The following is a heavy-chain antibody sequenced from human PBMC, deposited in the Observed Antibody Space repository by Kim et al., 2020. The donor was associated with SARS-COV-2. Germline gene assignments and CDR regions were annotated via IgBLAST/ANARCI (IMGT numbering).Heavy chain of an antibody. CDR2: IRSKVNGSAT. V-gene: IGHV3-73*01. CDR1: GFTFSDSA. D-gene: IGHD1-1*01. Sequence: GGSLRLSCGASGFTFSDSAMNWVRRASGKGLEWLGRIRSKVNGSATAYTVSVRGRFTISRDDSRNTAYLQMHSLKTEDTDVYYCNRVPGTTLAFWDAFVIWGQGTMVAVSS. J-gene: IGHJ3*02. CDR3: NRVPGTTLAFWDAFVI.